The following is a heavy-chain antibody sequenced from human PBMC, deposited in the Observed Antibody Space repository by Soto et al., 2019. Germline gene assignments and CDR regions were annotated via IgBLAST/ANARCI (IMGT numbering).Heavy chain of an antibody. CDR3: ARDKPNSAGYSMDV. Sequence: QVQLVQSGAEVKKPGASVKISCEASGYIFTTYIVHWVRQSPGQRLEWRGWINAGNGDTRYSQNFQGRVTFSRDTSASTAYMDLSSLRSEDSAVYYCARDKPNSAGYSMDVWGKGTTVTVSS. V-gene: IGHV1-3*01. CDR2: INAGNGDT. CDR1: GYIFTTYI. J-gene: IGHJ6*03. D-gene: IGHD2-15*01.